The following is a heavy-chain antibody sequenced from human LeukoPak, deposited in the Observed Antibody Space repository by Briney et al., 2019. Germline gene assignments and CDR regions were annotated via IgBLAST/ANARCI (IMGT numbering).Heavy chain of an antibody. J-gene: IGHJ5*02. Sequence: GGSLRLSCAASGFTFSSYAMSWVRQAPGKGLEWVSTISGSGGTTYYADSVKGRFTISRDNSKNTLYLQMNSLRAEDTAVYYCVKATFSHDIVVVPAALGPWGQGTLVTVSS. D-gene: IGHD2-2*01. CDR2: ISGSGGTT. V-gene: IGHV3-23*01. CDR3: VKATFSHDIVVVPAALGP. CDR1: GFTFSSYA.